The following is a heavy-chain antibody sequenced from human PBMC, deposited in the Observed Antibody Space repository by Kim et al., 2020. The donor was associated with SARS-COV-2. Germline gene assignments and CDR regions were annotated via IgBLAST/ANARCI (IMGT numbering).Heavy chain of an antibody. D-gene: IGHD2-21*02. CDR2: ISAIDGNT. CDR1: RFTFRNYG. J-gene: IGHJ4*02. V-gene: IGHV3-23*01. Sequence: GGSLRLSCAASRFTFRNYGMSWFRQAPGEGLEWVSGISAIDGNTYYADSVKGRFTISRDKSRNTVYLQMNSLRAEDTAVYYCAKDGGGDSWYSDYWGQGTLVTVSS. CDR3: AKDGGGDSWYSDY.